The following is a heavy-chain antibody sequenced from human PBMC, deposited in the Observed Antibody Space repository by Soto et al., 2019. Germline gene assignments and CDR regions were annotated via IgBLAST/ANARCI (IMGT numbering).Heavy chain of an antibody. CDR3: ARLQHDSSGYYPYYFDY. Sequence: SETLSLTCTVSGGSINSGGYYWSWIRQDPGKGLEWIGYISYSGSTYYDPSLKSRVTISVDTSKSQFSLKLSSVTAADTAVYYCARLQHDSSGYYPYYFDYWGQGTLVTVSS. CDR2: ISYSGST. CDR1: GGSINSGGYY. J-gene: IGHJ4*02. D-gene: IGHD3-22*01. V-gene: IGHV4-31*03.